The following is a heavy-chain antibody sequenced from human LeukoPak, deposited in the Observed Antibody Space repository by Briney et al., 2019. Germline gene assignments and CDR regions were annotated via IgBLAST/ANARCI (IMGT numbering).Heavy chain of an antibody. CDR2: INPNSGGT. V-gene: IGHV1-2*02. CDR1: GYTFTGYY. Sequence: ASVKVSCKASGYTFTGYYMHWVRQAPGQGLEWMGWINPNSGGTNYAQKFQGRVTMTRDTSISTAYMELSRLRSDDTAVYYCARDYGNLGSFDIWGRGTMVTVSS. D-gene: IGHD4-23*01. J-gene: IGHJ3*02. CDR3: ARDYGNLGSFDI.